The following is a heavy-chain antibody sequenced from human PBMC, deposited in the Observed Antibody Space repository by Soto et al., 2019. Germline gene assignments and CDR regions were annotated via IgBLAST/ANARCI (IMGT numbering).Heavy chain of an antibody. D-gene: IGHD7-27*01. CDR1: GFSLSNARMG. CDR3: ARISIWGHLDY. V-gene: IGHV2-26*01. Sequence: QVTLKESGPVLVKPTETLTLTCTVSGFSLSNARMGVSWIRQPPGQALEWLAHIFSNDEKSYSTSLKSMLTISKDTSKSQVVLTMTNMDPVDTATYYCARISIWGHLDYWGQGTLVTVSS. CDR2: IFSNDEK. J-gene: IGHJ4*02.